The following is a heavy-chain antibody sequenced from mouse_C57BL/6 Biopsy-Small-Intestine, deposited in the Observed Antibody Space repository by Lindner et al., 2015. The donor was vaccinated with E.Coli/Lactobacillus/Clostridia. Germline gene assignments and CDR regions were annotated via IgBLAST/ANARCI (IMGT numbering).Heavy chain of an antibody. Sequence: VQLQESGAELVKPGASVMLSCKASGYTFTEYTIHWVKQRSGQGLEWIGWFYPGGGSMKYNEKFKDKASLTADKSSSTVYMELSRLASEDSAVYFCARHERSGIIFDYWGQGTTLTVSS. V-gene: IGHV1-62-2*01. D-gene: IGHD1-3*01. J-gene: IGHJ2*01. CDR3: ARHERSGIIFDY. CDR1: GYTFTEYT. CDR2: FYPGGGSM.